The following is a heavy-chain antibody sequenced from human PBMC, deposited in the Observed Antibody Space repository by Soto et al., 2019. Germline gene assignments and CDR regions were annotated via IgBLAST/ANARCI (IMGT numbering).Heavy chain of an antibody. CDR2: INPNSGGT. J-gene: IGHJ4*02. V-gene: IGHV1-2*02. CDR3: ARAAFVVVTAIWRY. Sequence: ASVKVSCKASGYTFTGYYMHWVRQAPGQGLEWMGWINPNSGGTNYAQKFRGRVTMTRDTSISTAYMELSRLRSDDTAVYYCARAAFVVVTAIWRYWGQGTLVTVSS. D-gene: IGHD2-21*02. CDR1: GYTFTGYY.